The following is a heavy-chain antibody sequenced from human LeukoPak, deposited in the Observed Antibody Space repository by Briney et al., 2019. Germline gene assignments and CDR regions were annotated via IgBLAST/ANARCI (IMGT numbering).Heavy chain of an antibody. CDR2: INPNTGNP. D-gene: IGHD3-16*01. J-gene: IGHJ6*03. CDR1: GYTFTSYA. Sequence: ASVKVSCKASGYTFTSYAMNWVRQAPGQGLEWMGWINPNTGNPTYAQGFTGRFVFSLDTSVSTTYLQISSLKAEDTAVYYCARGRRFGGSAAGHQFYYMDVWGQGTTVTVSS. V-gene: IGHV7-4-1*02. CDR3: ARGRRFGGSAAGHQFYYMDV.